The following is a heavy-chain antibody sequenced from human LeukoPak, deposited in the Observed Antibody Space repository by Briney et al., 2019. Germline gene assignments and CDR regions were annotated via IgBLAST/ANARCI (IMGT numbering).Heavy chain of an antibody. CDR1: GFTFRSYG. D-gene: IGHD6-6*01. J-gene: IGHJ3*02. Sequence: GRSLRLSCAASGFTFRSYGMHWVRQAPGKGLEWVAVIWYDGSNKYYTDSVKGRFTISRDNSKNTLYLQMNSLRAGDTAVYYCAREVAYGSFFEAFDIWGQGTMVTVSS. V-gene: IGHV3-33*01. CDR2: IWYDGSNK. CDR3: AREVAYGSFFEAFDI.